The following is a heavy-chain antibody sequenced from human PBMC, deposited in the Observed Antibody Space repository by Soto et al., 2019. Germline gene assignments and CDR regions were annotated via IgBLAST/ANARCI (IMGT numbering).Heavy chain of an antibody. D-gene: IGHD3-10*01. CDR1: GYTFTSYG. CDR3: ARAGFNYWYFDL. Sequence: GASVKVSCKASGYTFTSYGISWLRQAPGQGLEWMGWISAYNGNTDYAQKVQGRVTMTTDTSTSTAYMELRSLRSDDTAVYYCARAGFNYWYFDLWGRGTLVTVS. V-gene: IGHV1-18*01. J-gene: IGHJ2*01. CDR2: ISAYNGNT.